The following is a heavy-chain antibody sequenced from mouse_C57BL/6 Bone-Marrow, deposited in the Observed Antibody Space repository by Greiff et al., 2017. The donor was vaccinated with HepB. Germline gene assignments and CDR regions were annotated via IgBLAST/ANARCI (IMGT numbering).Heavy chain of an antibody. CDR3: ASHYYGSSLFAY. V-gene: IGHV2-2*01. J-gene: IGHJ3*01. CDR1: GFSLTSYG. CDR2: IWSGGST. D-gene: IGHD1-1*01. Sequence: VKLVESGPGLVQPSQSLSITCTVSGFSLTSYGVHWVRQSPGKGLEWLGVIWSGGSTDYNAAFISRLSISKDNSKSQVFFKMNSLQADDTAIYYCASHYYGSSLFAYWGQGTLVTVSA.